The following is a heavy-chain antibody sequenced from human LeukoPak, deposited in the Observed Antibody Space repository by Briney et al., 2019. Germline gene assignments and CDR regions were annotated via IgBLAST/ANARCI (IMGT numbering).Heavy chain of an antibody. V-gene: IGHV4-39*01. J-gene: IGHJ5*02. D-gene: IGHD3-10*01. CDR1: GGSISTSSYY. CDR3: ARPRSLAAPSSWFDP. CDR2: IYYSGNT. Sequence: PSETLSLTCSVSGGSISTSSYYWAWIRQPPGKGLEWIGSIYYSGNTYYNSSLESRVTISVDASDKQFSLELTSVTAADTAVYYYARPRSLAAPSSWFDPWGQGTLVIVSS.